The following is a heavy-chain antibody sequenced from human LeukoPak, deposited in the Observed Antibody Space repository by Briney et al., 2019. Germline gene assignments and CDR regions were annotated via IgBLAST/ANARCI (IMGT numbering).Heavy chain of an antibody. CDR1: GFTFSSYA. CDR2: ISGSGGST. V-gene: IGHV3-23*01. J-gene: IGHJ4*02. CDR3: ARDYYYDSSGYPYIFDY. D-gene: IGHD3-22*01. Sequence: GGSLRLSCAASGFTFSSYAMSWVRQAPGKGLEWVSAISGSGGSTYYADSVKGRFTISRDNSKNTLYLQMNSLRAEDTAVYYCARDYYYDSSGYPYIFDYWGQGTLVTVSS.